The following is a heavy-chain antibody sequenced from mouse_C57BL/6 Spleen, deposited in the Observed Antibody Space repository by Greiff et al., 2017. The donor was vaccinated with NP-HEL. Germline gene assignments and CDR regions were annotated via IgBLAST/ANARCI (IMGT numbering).Heavy chain of an antibody. CDR3: ARDRELRYFDY. D-gene: IGHD1-1*01. J-gene: IGHJ2*01. CDR1: GFTFSDYY. V-gene: IGHV5-16*01. Sequence: EVQLEESEGGLVQPGSSMKLSCTASGFTFSDYYMAWVRQVPEKGLEWVANINYDGSSTYYLDSLKSRFIISRDTAKNILYLQMSSLKSEDTATYYCARDRELRYFDYWGQGTTLTVSS. CDR2: INYDGSST.